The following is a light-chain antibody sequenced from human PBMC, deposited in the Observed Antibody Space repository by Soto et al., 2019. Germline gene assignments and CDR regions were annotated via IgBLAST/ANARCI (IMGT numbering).Light chain of an antibody. J-gene: IGLJ2*01. CDR3: VLFMGSGIWV. CDR1: SGSVSTRYY. CDR2: STN. V-gene: IGLV8-61*01. Sequence: QTVVTQEPSFSVSPGRTVTLTCGLSSGSVSTRYYPSWYQQTPGQAPRTLIYSTNTRSSGVPDRFSGSILGNKAALTITGAQADDESDYYCVLFMGSGIWVFGGGTKLTVL.